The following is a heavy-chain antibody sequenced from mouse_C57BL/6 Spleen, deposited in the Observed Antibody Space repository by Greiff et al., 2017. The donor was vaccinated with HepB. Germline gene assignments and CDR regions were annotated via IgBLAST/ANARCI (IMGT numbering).Heavy chain of an antibody. Sequence: QVQLQQPGAELVRPGSSVKLSCKASGYTFTSYWMHWVKQRPIQGLEWIGNIDPSDSETHYNQKFKDKATLTVDKSSSTAYMQLSSLTSEDSAVYYCAREGRDAMDYWSQGTSVTVSS. CDR2: IDPSDSET. D-gene: IGHD3-3*01. V-gene: IGHV1-52*01. CDR1: GYTFTSYW. CDR3: AREGRDAMDY. J-gene: IGHJ4*01.